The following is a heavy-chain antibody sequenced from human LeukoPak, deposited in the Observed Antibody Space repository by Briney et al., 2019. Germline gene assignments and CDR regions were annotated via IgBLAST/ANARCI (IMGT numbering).Heavy chain of an antibody. D-gene: IGHD6-13*01. V-gene: IGHV6-1*01. CDR2: TYYRSKWYN. Sequence: SQTLSLTCAISGDSVSSNSAAWNWIRQSPSRGLEWPGRTYYRSKWYNDYAVSVKSRITINPDTSKNQFSLQLNSVTPEDTAVYYCAREVRYSSSWYENWFDPWGQGTLVTVSS. CDR1: GDSVSSNSAA. CDR3: AREVRYSSSWYENWFDP. J-gene: IGHJ5*02.